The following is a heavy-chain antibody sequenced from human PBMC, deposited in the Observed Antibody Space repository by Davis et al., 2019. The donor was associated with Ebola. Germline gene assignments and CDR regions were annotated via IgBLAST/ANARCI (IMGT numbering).Heavy chain of an antibody. J-gene: IGHJ5*02. V-gene: IGHV1-8*01. CDR1: GYTFTSYD. CDR2: MNPNSGNT. CDR3: ARDYWNGNNWFDP. D-gene: IGHD1-1*01. Sequence: AASVKVSCKASGYTFTSYDINWVRQATGQGLEWMGWMNPNSGNTGYAQKFQGRVTMTRNTSISTAYMELRSLRSDDTAVYYCARDYWNGNNWFDPWGQGTLVTVSS.